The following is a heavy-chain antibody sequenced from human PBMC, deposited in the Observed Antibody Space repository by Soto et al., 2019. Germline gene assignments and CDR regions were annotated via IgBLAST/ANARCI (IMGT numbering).Heavy chain of an antibody. J-gene: IGHJ3*02. V-gene: IGHV1-46*01. CDR3: AITTQKYYYDSSGYYSDAFDI. D-gene: IGHD3-22*01. CDR2: INPSGGST. Sequence: GASVKVSCKASGYTFTSYYMHWVRQAPGQGLEWMGIINPSGGSTSYAQKFQGRVTMTRDTSASTAYMELSSLRSEDTAVYYCAITTQKYYYDSSGYYSDAFDIWGQGTMVTVSS. CDR1: GYTFTSYY.